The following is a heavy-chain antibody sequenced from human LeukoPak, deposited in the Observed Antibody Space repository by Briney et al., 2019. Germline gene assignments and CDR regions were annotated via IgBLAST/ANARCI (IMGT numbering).Heavy chain of an antibody. CDR2: INHNDERI. V-gene: IGHV3-48*02. CDR1: GFSFGSYV. D-gene: IGHD3-9*01. J-gene: IGHJ4*02. Sequence: GGSLRLSCEASGFSFGSYVMSWVRQAPGKGLEWIAYINHNDERIFYSDFVKGRFIISRDNAKNSLYLQMNALRYEDTAIYYCARDHDWAFDLWGQGTLVTVSS. CDR3: ARDHDWAFDL.